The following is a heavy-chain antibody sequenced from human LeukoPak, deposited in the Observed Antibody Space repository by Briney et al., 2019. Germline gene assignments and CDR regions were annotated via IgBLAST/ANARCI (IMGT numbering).Heavy chain of an antibody. J-gene: IGHJ3*02. CDR3: ARDPRYYDSSGYPRDAFDI. D-gene: IGHD3-22*01. CDR1: GFTFSSYA. CDR2: ISYDGSNK. Sequence: PGGSLRLSCAASGFTFSSYAMHWVRQAPGKGLEWVAAISYDGSNKYYADSVKGRFTISRDKSKNTLYLQMNSLRAEDTAVYYCARDPRYYDSSGYPRDAFDIWGQGTMVTVSS. V-gene: IGHV3-30-3*01.